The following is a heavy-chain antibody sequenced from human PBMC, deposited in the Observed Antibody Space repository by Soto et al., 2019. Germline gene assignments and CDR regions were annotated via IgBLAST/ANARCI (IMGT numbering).Heavy chain of an antibody. CDR2: IYNSGNT. Sequence: PSETLSLTCAVSGGSISSGFYSWSWIRQPPGQGLEWIGYIYNSGNTYYNPSLMSRVTISVDRSQNHFSLKLTSVTAADTAVYYCARGSDGVWNWFDPWGQGTLVTVSS. J-gene: IGHJ5*02. CDR3: ARGSDGVWNWFDP. V-gene: IGHV4-30-2*01. CDR1: GGSISSGFYS. D-gene: IGHD2-21*02.